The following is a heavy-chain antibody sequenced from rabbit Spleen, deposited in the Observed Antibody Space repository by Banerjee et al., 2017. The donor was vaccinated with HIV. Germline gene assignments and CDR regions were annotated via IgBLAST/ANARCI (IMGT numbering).Heavy chain of an antibody. CDR3: ARDPPPGGTAYGYDL. J-gene: IGHJ4*01. CDR1: GFSFSSSYY. Sequence: QEQLVESGGGLVQPEGSLTLTCTASGFSFSSSYYMCWVRQAPGKGLEWIGCIYTGSGSTYYASWAKGRFTISKTSSTTVTLQMTSLTAADTATYFCARDPPPGGTAYGYDLWGPGTLVTVS. V-gene: IGHV1S45*01. D-gene: IGHD6-1*01. CDR2: IYTGSGST.